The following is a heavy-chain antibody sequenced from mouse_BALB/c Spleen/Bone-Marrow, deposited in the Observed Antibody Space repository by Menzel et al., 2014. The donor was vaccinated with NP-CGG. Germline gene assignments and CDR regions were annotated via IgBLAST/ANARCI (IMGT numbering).Heavy chain of an antibody. Sequence: VQLQQSGTVLARPGASVKMSCKASGYSFTSYWMHWVKQRPGQSLEWIGAVYPGNSDTTYNQKSKGKAKLTAVTSASTAYMELSSLTNEDSAVYYCTFLVKEDFAYWGQGTLVTVSA. D-gene: IGHD2-10*02. CDR1: GYSFTSYW. V-gene: IGHV1-5*01. CDR3: TFLVKEDFAY. CDR2: VYPGNSDT. J-gene: IGHJ3*01.